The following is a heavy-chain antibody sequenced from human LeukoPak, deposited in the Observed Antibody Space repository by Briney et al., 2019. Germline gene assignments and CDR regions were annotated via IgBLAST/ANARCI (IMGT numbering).Heavy chain of an antibody. J-gene: IGHJ2*01. CDR2: MYYSGST. CDR1: GGFISSYY. CDR3: ARVITSGYYYRYFDL. V-gene: IGHV4-59*01. D-gene: IGHD3-22*01. Sequence: PSETLSLTCTVSGGFISSYYWSWIRQPPGKALEWIGYMYYSGSTNYNPSLKSRVTMSVDTSKNQFSLKLSSVTAADTAVYYCARVITSGYYYRYFDLWGRGTLVTVSS.